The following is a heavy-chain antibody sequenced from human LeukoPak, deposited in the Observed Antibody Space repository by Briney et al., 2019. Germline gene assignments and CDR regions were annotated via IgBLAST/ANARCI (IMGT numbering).Heavy chain of an antibody. CDR1: GGSISSYY. CDR3: ARQGGRIAALGSLLWFDP. V-gene: IGHV4-59*08. Sequence: SETPSLTCTVSGGSISSYYWSWIRQPPGKGLEWIGYIYYSGSTNYNPSLKSRVTISVDTSKNQFSLKLSSVTAADTAVYYCARQGGRIAALGSLLWFDPWGQGTLVTVSS. CDR2: IYYSGST. J-gene: IGHJ5*02. D-gene: IGHD6-6*01.